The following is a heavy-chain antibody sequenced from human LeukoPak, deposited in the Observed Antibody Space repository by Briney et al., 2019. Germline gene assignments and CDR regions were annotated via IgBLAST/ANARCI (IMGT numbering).Heavy chain of an antibody. J-gene: IGHJ4*02. D-gene: IGHD2-15*01. Sequence: GGSLRLSCAASGFIFSNYAMSWVRQAPGKGLEWVSVIVGSGDSTYYADSVKGRFTISRDNSKNTLYLQMNSLSAEDTAVYYCEKDSGGGSCHWGQGTLVTVSS. CDR3: EKDSGGGSCH. V-gene: IGHV3-23*01. CDR2: IVGSGDST. CDR1: GFIFSNYA.